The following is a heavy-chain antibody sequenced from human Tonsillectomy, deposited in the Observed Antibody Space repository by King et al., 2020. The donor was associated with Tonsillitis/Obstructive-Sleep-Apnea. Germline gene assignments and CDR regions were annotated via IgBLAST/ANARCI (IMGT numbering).Heavy chain of an antibody. J-gene: IGHJ2*01. V-gene: IGHV1-69*01. CDR1: GGTFSSYA. Sequence: QLVQSGAEVKKPGSSVKVSCKASGGTFSSYAISWVRQAPGQGLEWMGGIIPIFGKAIYAQKFQGRVTFSADESTSTAYLELSSLRAEDTAVDYCARDLGTVEAPNYWYFDHWGRGTLVTVSS. CDR3: ARDLGTVEAPNYWYFDH. CDR2: IIPIFGKA. D-gene: IGHD2-21*01.